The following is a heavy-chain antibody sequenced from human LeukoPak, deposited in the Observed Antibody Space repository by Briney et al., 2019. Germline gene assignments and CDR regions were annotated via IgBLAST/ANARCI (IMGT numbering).Heavy chain of an antibody. V-gene: IGHV3-30*02. Sequence: EGSLRLSCTASGFTFSSYGMHWVRQAPGKGLEWVAFIRYDGSNKYYADSVKGRFTISRDNSKNTLYLQMNSLRAEDTAVYYCAKDGVTYCSSSNCYAGFDYWGQGTLVTVSS. CDR3: AKDGVTYCSSSNCYAGFDY. D-gene: IGHD2-2*01. CDR1: GFTFSSYG. CDR2: IRYDGSNK. J-gene: IGHJ4*02.